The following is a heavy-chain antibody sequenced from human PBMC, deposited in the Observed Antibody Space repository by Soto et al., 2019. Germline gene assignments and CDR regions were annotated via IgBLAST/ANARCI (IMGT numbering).Heavy chain of an antibody. CDR3: ARDGRADGFDY. J-gene: IGHJ4*02. D-gene: IGHD6-25*01. V-gene: IGHV3-33*01. CDR1: GFTFSSYG. Sequence: QVQLVESGGGVVQPGRSLRLSCAASGFTFSSYGMHWVRQAPGKGLEWVAVIWYDGSNKYYADSVKGRFTISRDNSKNTLYLQMNSLRAEDTAVYYCARDGRADGFDYWGQGTLVTVSS. CDR2: IWYDGSNK.